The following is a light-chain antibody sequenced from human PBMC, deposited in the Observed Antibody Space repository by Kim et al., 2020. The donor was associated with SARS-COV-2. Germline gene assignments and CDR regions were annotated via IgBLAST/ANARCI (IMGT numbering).Light chain of an antibody. J-gene: IGLJ3*02. CDR2: RNN. CDR1: SSNIGSNY. V-gene: IGLV1-47*01. Sequence: QSVLTQPPSASGTPGQRVTISCSGSSSNIGSNYVYWYQQLPGKAPKLLIYRNNQRPSGVPDRFSGSKSGTSASLAISGLRSEDEADYYCAAWDDSLSAWVFGGGTQLTVL. CDR3: AAWDDSLSAWV.